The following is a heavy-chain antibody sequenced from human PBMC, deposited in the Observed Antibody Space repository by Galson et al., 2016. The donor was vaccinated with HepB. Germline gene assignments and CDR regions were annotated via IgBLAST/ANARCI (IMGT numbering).Heavy chain of an antibody. D-gene: IGHD3-16*01. CDR1: GFPFSDYY. V-gene: IGHV3-11*06. Sequence: SLRLSCAASGFPFSDYYMTWIRQAPGKGLEWVSHISSSSIYTKYSDSLKGRFTISRDYAKGLVYLQMNSLRAEDTAVYYCARGGKSDEGDFFGMDVRGQGTTVTVSS. J-gene: IGHJ6*02. CDR3: ARGGKSDEGDFFGMDV. CDR2: ISSSSIYT.